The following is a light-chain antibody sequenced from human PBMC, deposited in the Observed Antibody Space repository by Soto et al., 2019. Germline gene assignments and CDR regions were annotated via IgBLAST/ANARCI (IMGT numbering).Light chain of an antibody. CDR3: QQYNNWPRAT. J-gene: IGKJ4*01. V-gene: IGKV3-15*01. CDR2: GAS. CDR1: QSVSSN. Sequence: EIVMTQSPATLSVSPGERATLSCRASQSVSSNLAWYQQKPGQAPSLLIYGASTRATGTPARFSGSGSGTEFTLTISSLQSEDFAVYYCQQYNNWPRATFGGGTKVEIK.